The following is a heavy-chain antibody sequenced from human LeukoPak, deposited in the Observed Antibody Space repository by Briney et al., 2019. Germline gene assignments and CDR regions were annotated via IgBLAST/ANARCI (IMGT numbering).Heavy chain of an antibody. V-gene: IGHV4-38-2*02. CDR2: IYHSGST. CDR1: GYSISSGYY. D-gene: IGHD2-8*01. J-gene: IGHJ5*02. Sequence: SETLSLTCTVSGYSISSGYYWGWIRQPPGKGLEWIGSIYHSGSTYYNPSLKSRVTISVDTSKNQFSLKLSSVTAADTAVYYCARDLSMADLGWFDPWGQGTLVVVSS. CDR3: ARDLSMADLGWFDP.